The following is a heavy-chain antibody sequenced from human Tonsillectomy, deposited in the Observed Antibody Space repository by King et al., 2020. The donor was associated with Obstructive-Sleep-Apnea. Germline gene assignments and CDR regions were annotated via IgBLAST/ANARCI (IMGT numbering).Heavy chain of an antibody. V-gene: IGHV3-7*01. CDR2: IKGDGSKK. CDR1: GFTFDNYW. CDR3: AGEASGYDI. J-gene: IGHJ3*02. Sequence: VQLVESGGGLVLPGGSLRLSCAASGFTFDNYWMSWVLQAPGKGLEWVANIKGDGSKKYYVDSVKGRFTISRDNAKNSLDLQMNSLRVEDTAVYYCAGEASGYDIWGQGAMVTVSS. D-gene: IGHD1-1*01.